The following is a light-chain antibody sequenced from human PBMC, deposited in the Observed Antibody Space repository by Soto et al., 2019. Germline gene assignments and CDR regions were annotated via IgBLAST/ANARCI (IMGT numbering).Light chain of an antibody. J-gene: IGLJ1*01. CDR1: SSDIGIYKY. Sequence: QSVLTQPASVSGSPGQSIAISCTGSSSDIGIYKYVSWYQQHPGKVPKLIIYEVTNRPSGIPERFSGSNSGNTATLTISRVEAGDEADYYCQVWDSSSDHYVFGTGTKVTVL. CDR2: EVT. V-gene: IGLV2-14*01. CDR3: QVWDSSSDHYV.